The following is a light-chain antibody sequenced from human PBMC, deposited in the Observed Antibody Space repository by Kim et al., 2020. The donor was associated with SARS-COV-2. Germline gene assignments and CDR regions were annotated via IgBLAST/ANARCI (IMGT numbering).Light chain of an antibody. V-gene: IGLV3-1*01. CDR1: KLGDKF. CDR3: QAWDSSTAV. Sequence: SYELTQPPSVSVSPGQTASITCSGDKLGDKFASWYQQRPGQSPVLAIYQDTKRPSGIPDRFSGSNSGNTATLTISGTQAMDEADYYCQAWDSSTAVFGTGTKVTVL. J-gene: IGLJ1*01. CDR2: QDT.